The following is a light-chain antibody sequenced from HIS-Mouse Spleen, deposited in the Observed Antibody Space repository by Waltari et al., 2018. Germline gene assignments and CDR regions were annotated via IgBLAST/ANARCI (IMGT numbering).Light chain of an antibody. J-gene: IGLJ2*01. CDR3: YSTDSSGNHRV. V-gene: IGLV3-10*01. CDR2: EDS. Sequence: SYELTQPPSVSVSPGQTARITCFGDALPKKYAYWYQQKSGQAPVLVNYEDSKRPSGIPGRFSGSSSGTMATLTISGAQVEDEADYYCYSTDSSGNHRVFGGGTKLTVL. CDR1: ALPKKY.